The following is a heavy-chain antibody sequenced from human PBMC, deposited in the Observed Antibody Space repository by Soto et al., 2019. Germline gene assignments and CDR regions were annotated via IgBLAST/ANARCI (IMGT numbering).Heavy chain of an antibody. D-gene: IGHD3-10*01. V-gene: IGHV3-21*01. CDR1: GFTFSSYS. CDR2: ISSSSSYI. Sequence: EVQLVESGGGLVKPGGSLRLSCAASGFTFSSYSMNWVRQAPGKGLEWVSSISSSSSYIYYADSVKGRFTISRDNAKNSLYLQMNSLRAEDTAVYYCARDLTRYYYGSGSYPHWGQGTLVTVSS. CDR3: ARDLTRYYYGSGSYPH. J-gene: IGHJ4*02.